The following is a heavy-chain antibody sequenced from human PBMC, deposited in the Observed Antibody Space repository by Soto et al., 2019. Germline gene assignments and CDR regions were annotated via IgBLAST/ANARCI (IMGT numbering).Heavy chain of an antibody. Sequence: GASVKVSCKASGGTFSSHAISWVRQAPGQGLEWMGGIIPIFGTANYAQKFQGRVTITADESTSTAYMELSSLRSEDTAVYYCASELRYGDYLYYGMDVWGQGTTVTVSS. J-gene: IGHJ6*02. D-gene: IGHD4-17*01. CDR2: IIPIFGTA. CDR1: GGTFSSHA. V-gene: IGHV1-69*13. CDR3: ASELRYGDYLYYGMDV.